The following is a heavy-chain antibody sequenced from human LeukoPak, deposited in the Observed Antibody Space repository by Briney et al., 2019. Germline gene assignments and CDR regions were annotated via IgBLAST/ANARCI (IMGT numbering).Heavy chain of an antibody. CDR3: ARGPYGSSPSY. J-gene: IGHJ4*02. V-gene: IGHV4-31*03. CDR2: IYYSGST. Sequence: PSQTLSLTCTVSGGPISSGDYYWSWIRQHPGKGLEWVGYIYYSGSTYYNPSLKSRVTISVDTSKNQFSLKLSSVTAPDTAVYYCARGPYGSSPSYWGQGTLVTVSS. D-gene: IGHD3-10*01. CDR1: GGPISSGDYY.